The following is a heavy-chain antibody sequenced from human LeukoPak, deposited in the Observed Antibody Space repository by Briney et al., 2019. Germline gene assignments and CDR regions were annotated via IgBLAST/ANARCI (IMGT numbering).Heavy chain of an antibody. CDR3: ARGVDYYGV. Sequence: SETLSLTCAVYGGSCSGYSWNWIRQPPVKGLEWIGEINHSGGTNYNPSLKSRVTISVDTSKKQFSLKLSSVTAADTAVYYCARGVDYYGVWGQGTLVTVSS. J-gene: IGHJ4*02. CDR2: INHSGGT. CDR1: GGSCSGYS. V-gene: IGHV4-34*01. D-gene: IGHD3-10*01.